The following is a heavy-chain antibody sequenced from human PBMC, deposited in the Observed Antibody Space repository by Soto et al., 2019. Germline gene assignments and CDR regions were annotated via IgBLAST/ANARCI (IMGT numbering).Heavy chain of an antibody. CDR2: ISAYNGNT. V-gene: IGHV1-18*01. CDR1: GYTFTSYG. J-gene: IGHJ6*03. CDR3: ARVAVVTPNYYYYYMDG. Sequence: ASVKVSCKASGYTFTSYGISWVPQSPGQGFEGMGWISAYNGNTNYAQKLQGRGTMTTDTTTSTAYMELRSLRSDDTAVYYCARVAVVTPNYYYYYMDGWGKGTTVTVSS. D-gene: IGHD3-22*01.